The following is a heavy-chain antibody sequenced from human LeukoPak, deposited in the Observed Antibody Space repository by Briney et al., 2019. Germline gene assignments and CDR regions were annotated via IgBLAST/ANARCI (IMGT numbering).Heavy chain of an antibody. J-gene: IGHJ4*02. Sequence: GGSLRLSCAASGFTFSSYWMSWVRQAPGKGLEWVANIKQDGSEKYYVDSVKGRFTISRDNAKNSLYLQMNSLRAEDTAVYYCARDLRALRLSIAVPDYWGQGTLVTVSS. CDR1: GFTFSSYW. CDR3: ARDLRALRLSIAVPDY. CDR2: IKQDGSEK. V-gene: IGHV3-7*01. D-gene: IGHD6-19*01.